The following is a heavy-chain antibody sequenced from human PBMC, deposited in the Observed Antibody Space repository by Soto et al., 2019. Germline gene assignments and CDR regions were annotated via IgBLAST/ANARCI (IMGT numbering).Heavy chain of an antibody. CDR2: MNPDSGNT. J-gene: IGHJ4*02. CDR1: GYTFTSYD. Sequence: AAVKVSCKASGYTFTSYDINWVRQATGQGLEWMGWMNPDSGNTGFTQKFQGRVSMTRDTSINTAYMELSSLRSDDTAVCYCARVYSSSSRYFDYWGQGTLVTVSS. V-gene: IGHV1-8*02. D-gene: IGHD6-13*01. CDR3: ARVYSSSSRYFDY.